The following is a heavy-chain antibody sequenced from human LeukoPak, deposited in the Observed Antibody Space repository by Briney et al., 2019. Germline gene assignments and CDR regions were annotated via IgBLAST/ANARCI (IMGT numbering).Heavy chain of an antibody. CDR3: ARGRRLVTHRNVYLDY. CDR2: ISAYNGNT. CDR1: GYTFTSYG. Sequence: ASVKVSCKASGYTFTSYGISWVRQAPGQGLEWMGWISAYNGNTNYAQKLQGRVTMTTDTSTSTAYMELRSLRSDDTAVYYCARGRRLVTHRNVYLDYWGQGTLVTVSS. J-gene: IGHJ4*02. V-gene: IGHV1-18*01. D-gene: IGHD4-17*01.